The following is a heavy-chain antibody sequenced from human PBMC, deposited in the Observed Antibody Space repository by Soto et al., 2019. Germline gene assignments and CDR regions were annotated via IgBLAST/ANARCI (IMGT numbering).Heavy chain of an antibody. CDR2: ISGSGNII. Sequence: PGGSLRLSCVASGVSFGTYAMGWVRQAPGKGLEWVSAISGSGNIIYYTDSVRGRFTISRDNFRNTLYLEMNSLRAEDTALYYCAKEGDARPTYDAFDLWGHGTMVTVSS. D-gene: IGHD2-8*01. J-gene: IGHJ3*01. V-gene: IGHV3-23*01. CDR1: GVSFGTYA. CDR3: AKEGDARPTYDAFDL.